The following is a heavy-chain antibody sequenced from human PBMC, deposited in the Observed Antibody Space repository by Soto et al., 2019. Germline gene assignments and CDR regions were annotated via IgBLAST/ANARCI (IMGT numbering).Heavy chain of an antibody. J-gene: IGHJ5*02. V-gene: IGHV4-39*01. Sequence: SETLSLTCTVSGDSISSSNYPWGWIRQPPGKGLEWIGSFSFGGPTYYNPSLESRVTISVDTSKNQFSLRLRSVTAADTALYYCASGYSTNNWFDPWGQGTLVTVSS. CDR3: ASGYSTNNWFDP. CDR1: GDSISSSNYP. CDR2: FSFGGPT. D-gene: IGHD2-15*01.